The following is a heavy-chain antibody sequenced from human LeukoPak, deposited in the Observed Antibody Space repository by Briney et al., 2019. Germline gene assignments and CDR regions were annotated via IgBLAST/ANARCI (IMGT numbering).Heavy chain of an antibody. V-gene: IGHV4-39*07. CDR1: GGSISSSSYY. Sequence: SETLPLTCTVSGGSISSSSYYWGWIRQPPGKGLEWIGSIYYSGSTYYNPSLKSRVTISVDTSKNQFSLRLSSVTAADTAVYYCARVPRYYYDSSGSHLDYWGQGTLVTVSS. CDR3: ARVPRYYYDSSGSHLDY. CDR2: IYYSGST. D-gene: IGHD3-22*01. J-gene: IGHJ4*02.